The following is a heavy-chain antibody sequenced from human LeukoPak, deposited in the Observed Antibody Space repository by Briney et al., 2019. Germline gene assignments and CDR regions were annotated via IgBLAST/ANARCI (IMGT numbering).Heavy chain of an antibody. CDR2: IYYSGST. V-gene: IGHV4-59*01. CDR3: ARAHTISSVSAGDY. D-gene: IGHD6-6*01. CDR1: GGSISSYY. J-gene: IGHJ4*02. Sequence: SETLSLTCTVSGGSISSYYWSWIRQPPGKGLEWIGYIYYSGSTNYNPSLKSRVTISVDTSKSQFSLKLSSVTAADTAVYYCARAHTISSVSAGDYWGQGTLVTVSS.